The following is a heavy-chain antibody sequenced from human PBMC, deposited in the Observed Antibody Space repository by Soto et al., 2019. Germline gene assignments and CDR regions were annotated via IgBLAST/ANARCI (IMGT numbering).Heavy chain of an antibody. V-gene: IGHV3-9*01. J-gene: IGHJ4*02. CDR3: AKAKWDCSGGSCYTFDY. D-gene: IGHD2-15*01. CDR2: ISRNSGSI. Sequence: EVQLVESGGGLVQPGRSLRLSCAASGFTFDDYAMHWVRQAPGKGLEWVSGISRNSGSIGYADSVKGRFTISRDNAKNSLYLQMNSLRAEDTAVYYCAKAKWDCSGGSCYTFDYWGQGTLVTVSS. CDR1: GFTFDDYA.